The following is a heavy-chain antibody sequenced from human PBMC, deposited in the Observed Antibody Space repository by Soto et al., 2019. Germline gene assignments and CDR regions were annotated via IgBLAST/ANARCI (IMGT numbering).Heavy chain of an antibody. CDR2: ISAYNGNT. J-gene: IGHJ5*02. Sequence: ASVKVSCKASGYTFTSCGISWVRQAPGQGLEWMGWISAYNGNTNYAQKLQGRVTMTTDTSTSTAYMELRSLRSDDTAVYYCARGWFFGVFINPPTGSAPGGREPLFTVSS. CDR3: ARGWFFGVFINPPTGSAP. D-gene: IGHD3-3*01. V-gene: IGHV1-18*01. CDR1: GYTFTSCG.